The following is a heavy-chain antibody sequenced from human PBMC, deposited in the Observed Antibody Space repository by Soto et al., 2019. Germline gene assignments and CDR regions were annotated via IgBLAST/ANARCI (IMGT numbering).Heavy chain of an antibody. Sequence: GGSLRLSCAASGFTFSSYAMNWVRQAPGKGLEWVSVISGSGGSTYYADSVKGRFTISRDNSKNTLYLQMSSLRAEDAAVYYCALRSSSWHFDYWGQGTLVTVSS. CDR3: ALRSSSWHFDY. V-gene: IGHV3-23*01. D-gene: IGHD6-13*01. CDR1: GFTFSSYA. CDR2: ISGSGGST. J-gene: IGHJ4*02.